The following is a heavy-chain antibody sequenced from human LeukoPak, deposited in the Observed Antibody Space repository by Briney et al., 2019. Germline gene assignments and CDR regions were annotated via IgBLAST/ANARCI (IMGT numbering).Heavy chain of an antibody. Sequence: PSETLSLTCTVSGGSISSYYWSWIRQPPGKGLEWIGYIYYSESTNYNPSLKSRVTISVDTSKNQFSLKLSSVTAADTAVYYCARGPGGILTGAHDYWGQGTLVTVSS. D-gene: IGHD3-9*01. V-gene: IGHV4-59*01. CDR1: GGSISSYY. CDR2: IYYSEST. CDR3: ARGPGGILTGAHDY. J-gene: IGHJ4*02.